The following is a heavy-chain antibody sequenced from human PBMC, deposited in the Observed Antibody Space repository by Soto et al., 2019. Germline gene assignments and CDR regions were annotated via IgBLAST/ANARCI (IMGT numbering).Heavy chain of an antibody. V-gene: IGHV3-21*01. CDR3: ARDQRLLRPGYSDY. CDR2: IGDSPSYQ. Sequence: EVQLVESGGGLVKPGGSLRLSCAASGFSFSSHSMNWVRQAPGKGLEWVSSIGDSPSYQYYADSVKGRFTISRDNAKNSRYPQMNSLRAEDRAVYYCARDQRLLRPGYSDYWGQGTLVTVSS. J-gene: IGHJ4*02. CDR1: GFSFSSHS. D-gene: IGHD3-22*01.